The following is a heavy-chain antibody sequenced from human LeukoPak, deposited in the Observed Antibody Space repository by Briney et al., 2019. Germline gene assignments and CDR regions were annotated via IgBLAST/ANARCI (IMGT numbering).Heavy chain of an antibody. CDR3: ARTRSSGYLTFDY. V-gene: IGHV4-39*01. Sequence: PSETLSLTCTVSGGSMSSSSYYWGWIRQPPGKGLEWIESIYYSGSTYYNPSLKSRVTISVDTSKNQFSLKLSSVTAADTAVYYCARTRSSGYLTFDYWGQGILVTVSS. J-gene: IGHJ4*02. CDR2: IYYSGST. CDR1: GGSMSSSSYY. D-gene: IGHD3-22*01.